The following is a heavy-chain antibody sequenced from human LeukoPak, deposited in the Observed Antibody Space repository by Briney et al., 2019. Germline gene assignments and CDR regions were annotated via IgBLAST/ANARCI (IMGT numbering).Heavy chain of an antibody. CDR2: IYHSGST. Sequence: SETLSLTCTVSGYSISSGYYWGWIRQPPGKGLEWIGSIYHSGSTYYNPSLKSRVTISVDTSKNQFSLKLSSVTAADTAVYYCARETGDYPSAPNDAFDIWGQGTMVTVSS. CDR1: GYSISSGYY. V-gene: IGHV4-38-2*02. CDR3: ARETGDYPSAPNDAFDI. D-gene: IGHD7-27*01. J-gene: IGHJ3*02.